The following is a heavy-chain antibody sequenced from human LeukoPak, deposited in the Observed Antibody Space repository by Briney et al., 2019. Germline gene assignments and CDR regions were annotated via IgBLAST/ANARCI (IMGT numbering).Heavy chain of an antibody. CDR3: ARLPTVTFFDY. CDR2: IYYSGST. Sequence: SETLSLTCAVYGGSFSGYYWGWIRQPPGKGLEWIGSIYYSGSTYHNPSLKSRVTISVDTSKNQFSLRLSSVTAADTAVYYCARLPTVTFFDYWGQGTLVTVSS. D-gene: IGHD4-17*01. CDR1: GGSFSGYY. V-gene: IGHV4-39*01. J-gene: IGHJ4*02.